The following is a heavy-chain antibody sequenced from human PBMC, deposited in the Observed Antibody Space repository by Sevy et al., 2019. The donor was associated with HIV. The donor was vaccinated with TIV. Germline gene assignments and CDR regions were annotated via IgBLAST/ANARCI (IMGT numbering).Heavy chain of an antibody. CDR1: GFSFSDYA. Sequence: GGSLRLSCAASGFSFSDYAMHWVRQSPGKGLEWVAMISYDGRNKDYADFVKDRFTLSRDNSKNTLFLQMNSLTTEDTAVYYCARDLPHLLPWELSRGSDYWGQGTLVTVSS. V-gene: IGHV3-30*04. D-gene: IGHD1-26*01. CDR3: ARDLPHLLPWELSRGSDY. CDR2: ISYDGRNK. J-gene: IGHJ4*02.